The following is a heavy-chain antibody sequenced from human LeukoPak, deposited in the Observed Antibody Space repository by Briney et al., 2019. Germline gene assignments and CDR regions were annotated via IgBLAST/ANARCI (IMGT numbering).Heavy chain of an antibody. CDR1: GGPFSGYY. J-gene: IGHJ3*02. Sequence: SETLSLTCAVYGGPFSGYYWSWIRQPPGKGLEWIGEINHSGSTNYNPSLRSRVTISVDTSKNQFSLKFTSMTAADTAVYYCARSSKTQWLSPGDGFDIWGRGALVTVSS. CDR2: INHSGST. CDR3: ARSSKTQWLSPGDGFDI. V-gene: IGHV4-34*01. D-gene: IGHD6-19*01.